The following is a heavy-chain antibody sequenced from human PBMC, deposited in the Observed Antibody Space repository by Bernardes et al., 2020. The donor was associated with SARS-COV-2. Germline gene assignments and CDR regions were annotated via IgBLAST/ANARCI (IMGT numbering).Heavy chain of an antibody. CDR3: ASQITMVRGVFEGGLYFDY. Sequence: SETLSLTCAVSGGSISSGGYSWSWIRQPPGKGLEWIGYIYHSGSTYYNPSLKSRVTISVDRSKNQFSLKLSSVTAADTAVYYCASQITMVRGVFEGGLYFDYWGQGTLVTVSS. CDR1: GGSISSGGYS. D-gene: IGHD3-10*01. V-gene: IGHV4-30-2*01. J-gene: IGHJ4*02. CDR2: IYHSGST.